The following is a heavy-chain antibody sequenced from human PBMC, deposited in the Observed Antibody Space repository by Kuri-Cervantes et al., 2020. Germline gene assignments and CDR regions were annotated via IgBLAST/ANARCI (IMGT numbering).Heavy chain of an antibody. CDR1: GFTFDNYA. V-gene: IGHV3-23*01. D-gene: IGHD6-13*01. Sequence: GESLKISCAASGFTFDNYAMSWVRQAPGKGLEWISGISGSGGSTYYADSVKGRFTISRDNAKNSLYLQMNSLRAEDTALYYCAKEQYPGTDYYGMDVWGQGTAVTVSS. CDR2: ISGSGGST. CDR3: AKEQYPGTDYYGMDV. J-gene: IGHJ6*02.